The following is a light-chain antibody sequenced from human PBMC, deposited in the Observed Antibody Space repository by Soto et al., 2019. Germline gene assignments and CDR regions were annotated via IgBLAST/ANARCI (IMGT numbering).Light chain of an antibody. CDR2: GVS. CDR3: TSYSSSSPVL. V-gene: IGLV2-14*01. Sequence: QSALTQPASVSGSPGQSITISCTGTSSDVGSYNYVSWYQQHPGKAPKLMIYGVSDRPSGISSRFSGSKSGITASLSISGLQPEDEADYYCTSYSSSSPVLFGGGTKLTVL. J-gene: IGLJ2*01. CDR1: SSDVGSYNY.